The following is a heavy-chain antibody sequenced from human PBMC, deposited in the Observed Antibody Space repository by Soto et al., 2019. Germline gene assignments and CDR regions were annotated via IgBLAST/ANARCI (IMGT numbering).Heavy chain of an antibody. V-gene: IGHV3-23*01. J-gene: IGHJ4*02. CDR3: AKGGWLDDY. D-gene: IGHD5-12*01. CDR2: ISASGDTT. Sequence: GGSLRLSCAASGFTFNTYVMSWVRQAPGKGLEWVSAISASGDTTYYADSVRGRFSTSRDNSKSTLFLQMNSLRAEDTAVHYCAKGGWLDDYGAQGTQVTVSS. CDR1: GFTFNTYV.